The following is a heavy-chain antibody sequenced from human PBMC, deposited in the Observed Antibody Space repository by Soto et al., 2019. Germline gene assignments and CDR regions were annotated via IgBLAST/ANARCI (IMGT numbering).Heavy chain of an antibody. V-gene: IGHV4-34*12. CDR2: IFHGGST. J-gene: IGHJ4*02. CDR3: ARPHYDSNTFYSFFDY. D-gene: IGHD3-22*01. Sequence: PSETLSLTCAVYDGSFSGYYWSWIRQPPGKGLEWIGEIFHGGSTDYSPPLKSRVTISVDTSKNQFSLELSCVTAADTAVYYCARPHYDSNTFYSFFDYWGQGTLVTVSS. CDR1: DGSFSGYY.